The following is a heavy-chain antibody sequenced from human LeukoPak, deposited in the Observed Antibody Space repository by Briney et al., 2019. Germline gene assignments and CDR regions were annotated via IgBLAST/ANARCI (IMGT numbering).Heavy chain of an antibody. CDR2: IYTSGRT. J-gene: IGHJ5*02. D-gene: IGHD2-2*01. CDR1: GCSISSYY. CDR3: ARDIVVVPAARYNWFDP. V-gene: IGHV4-4*07. Sequence: SETLSLTCTVSGCSISSYYWSWIRQPAGKGLEWIGRIYTSGRTNYNPSLKSRVTMSVDTSKNQFSLQLSSVTAADTAVYYCARDIVVVPAARYNWFDPWGQGTLVTVSS.